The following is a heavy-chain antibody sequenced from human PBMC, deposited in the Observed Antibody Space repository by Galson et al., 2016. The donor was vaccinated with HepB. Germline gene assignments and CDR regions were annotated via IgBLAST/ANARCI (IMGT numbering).Heavy chain of an antibody. CDR1: GGSVSSAGFF. V-gene: IGHV4-61*08. Sequence: SETLSLTCTVSGGSVSSAGFFWSWVRQPPGKGLEWIGYVYDSGSTDYNPSLKRRVTISVDTSKDQFSLRLTSVTAADTAIYYCARGDSTTSFDLWGQGTLVTVSS. CDR3: ARGDSTTSFDL. CDR2: VYDSGST. J-gene: IGHJ5*02. D-gene: IGHD2/OR15-2a*01.